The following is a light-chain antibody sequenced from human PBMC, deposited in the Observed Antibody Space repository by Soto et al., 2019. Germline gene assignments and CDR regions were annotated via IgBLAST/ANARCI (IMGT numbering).Light chain of an antibody. CDR1: QSISSTY. CDR3: QQRNNWPLT. Sequence: EIVLTQSPGTLSLSPGERATLSCRASQSISSTYLAWYQQKPGQAPRLLIYAASSRATGIPDRFSGSGSETDFTLTISRLEPEDFAVYYCQQRNNWPLTFGGGTKVDIK. J-gene: IGKJ4*02. CDR2: AAS. V-gene: IGKV3D-20*02.